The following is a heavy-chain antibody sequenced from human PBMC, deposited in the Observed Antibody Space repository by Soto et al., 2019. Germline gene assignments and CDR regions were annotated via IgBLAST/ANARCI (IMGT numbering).Heavy chain of an antibody. D-gene: IGHD2-21*02. J-gene: IGHJ4*02. CDR3: ARGASYCGGDCYTVDY. CDR1: GYTFTSYD. V-gene: IGHV1-8*01. CDR2: MNPNSGNT. Sequence: QVQLVQSGAEGKKPGASVKVSCKASGYTFTSYDINWVRQATGQGLEWMGWMNPNSGNTGYAQKFQGRVTMTRNTSISTAYMELSSLRSEDTAVYYCARGASYCGGDCYTVDYWGQGTLVTVSS.